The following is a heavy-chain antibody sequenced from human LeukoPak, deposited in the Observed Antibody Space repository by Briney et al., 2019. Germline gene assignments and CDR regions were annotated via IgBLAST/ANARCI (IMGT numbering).Heavy chain of an antibody. J-gene: IGHJ5*02. CDR2: IYPGDSDT. CDR1: GYSFATYW. CDR3: ARQVVSGTGWFDP. Sequence: GEPLKISCQGSGYSFATYWIAWVRQMPGKGLEWMGIIYPGDSDTKYSPSFQGQVTISADKSISTAYLQWSSLKASDTAMYYCARQVVSGTGWFDPWGQGTLVTVAS. D-gene: IGHD6-19*01. V-gene: IGHV5-51*01.